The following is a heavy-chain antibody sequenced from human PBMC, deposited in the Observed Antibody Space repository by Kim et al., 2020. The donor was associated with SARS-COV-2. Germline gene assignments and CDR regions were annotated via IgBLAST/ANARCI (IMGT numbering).Heavy chain of an antibody. J-gene: IGHJ2*01. Sequence: NNPPLQGRVTISVDTSKNQFSLGLGSVTAADTAVYYCARHLRNWYFDLWGRGTLVTVSS. CDR3: ARHLRNWYFDL. V-gene: IGHV4-39*01.